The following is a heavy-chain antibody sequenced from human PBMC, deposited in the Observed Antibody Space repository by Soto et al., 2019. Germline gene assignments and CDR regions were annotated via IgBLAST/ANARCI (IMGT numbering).Heavy chain of an antibody. V-gene: IGHV4-39*07. CDR1: GGSISSSSYY. Sequence: SETPSLTCTVSGGSISSSSYYWGWIRQPPGKGLEWIGSIYYSGSTYYNPSLEGRFTMSLDKSNNHFSLKLTSVTAADTAIYYCATQTISYTWGVWGRGKSVTVSS. D-gene: IGHD3-16*01. CDR3: ATQTISYTWGV. J-gene: IGHJ6*01. CDR2: IYYSGST.